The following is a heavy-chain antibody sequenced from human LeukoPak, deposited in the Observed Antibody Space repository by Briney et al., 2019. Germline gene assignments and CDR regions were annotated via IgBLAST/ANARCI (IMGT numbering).Heavy chain of an antibody. CDR3: ARAGMEWPHTPPHAFDI. Sequence: PGGSLRLSCAASGFTFSSYSMNWVRQAPGKGLEWVSSISSSSGYIYYADSVKGRFTISRDNAKNSLYLQMNSLRAEDTAVYYCARAGMEWPHTPPHAFDIWGQGTMVTVSS. J-gene: IGHJ3*02. CDR1: GFTFSSYS. CDR2: ISSSSGYI. D-gene: IGHD3-3*01. V-gene: IGHV3-21*01.